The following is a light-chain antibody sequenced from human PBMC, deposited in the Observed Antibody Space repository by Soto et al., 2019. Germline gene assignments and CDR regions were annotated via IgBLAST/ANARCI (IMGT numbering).Light chain of an antibody. J-gene: IGKJ4*01. CDR1: QSVLNCSNRKYF. V-gene: IGKV4-1*01. CDR3: QQYHATPLT. CDR2: WAS. Sequence: DIVLTQSPDSLSVSLGERATINCRSSQSVLNCSNRKYFLAWYLQKPGHPPRLIISWASTRRSGVPDRFSGSGSETDFTLTISSLQAEDVAVYYCQQYHATPLTFGGGTKVEI.